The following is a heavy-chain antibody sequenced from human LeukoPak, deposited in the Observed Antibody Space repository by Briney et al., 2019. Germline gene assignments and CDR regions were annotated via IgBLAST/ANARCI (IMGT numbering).Heavy chain of an antibody. D-gene: IGHD2-15*01. CDR2: LYHSGST. Sequence: SETLSLTCAVSGYSISSGYYWGWIRQPPGKGLEWIGSLYHSGSTFYNPSLKSRDTMSVDTSKNQFSLKLSSVTAADTAVYYCTRVYCSGDSCYHFDYWGQGTLVTVSS. V-gene: IGHV4-38-2*01. CDR1: GYSISSGYY. J-gene: IGHJ4*02. CDR3: TRVYCSGDSCYHFDY.